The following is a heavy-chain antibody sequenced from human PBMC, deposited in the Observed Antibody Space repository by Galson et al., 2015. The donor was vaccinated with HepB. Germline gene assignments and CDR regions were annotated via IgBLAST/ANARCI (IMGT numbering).Heavy chain of an antibody. Sequence: SLRLSCAASGFTFRGYYMHWVRQVPGQGLMWIARIDGDGGKIGYADSVKGRFTVSRGNAKNMLYLQLDSLRAEDTGVYYCARGNRDVWGRGTTVTVSS. CDR1: GFTFRGYY. CDR3: ARGNRDV. V-gene: IGHV3-74*01. D-gene: IGHD2/OR15-2a*01. CDR2: IDGDGGKI. J-gene: IGHJ6*01.